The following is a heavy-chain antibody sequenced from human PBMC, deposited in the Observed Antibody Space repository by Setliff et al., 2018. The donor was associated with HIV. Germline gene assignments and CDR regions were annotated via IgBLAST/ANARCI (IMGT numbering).Heavy chain of an antibody. D-gene: IGHD4-17*01. Sequence: PGGSLRLSCAASGFTFSSAWMIWVRQAPGKGLDWVGLISGTTDYAAPVKGRFTISRDDSRNTLFLHMSDLKTEDTAVYFRTRDGGGDYGVYAPDYWGQGTLVTVSS. J-gene: IGHJ4*02. V-gene: IGHV3-15*01. CDR3: TRDGGGDYGVYAPDY. CDR1: GFTFSSAW. CDR2: ISGTT.